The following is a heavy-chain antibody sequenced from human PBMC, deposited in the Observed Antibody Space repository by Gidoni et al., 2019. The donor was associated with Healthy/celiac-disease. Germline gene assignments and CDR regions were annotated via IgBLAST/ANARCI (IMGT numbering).Heavy chain of an antibody. V-gene: IGHV1-2*04. CDR3: ARSSDDSSSLYFAPTTYNWFDP. CDR2: INPNSGGT. CDR1: GDTCTGNY. Sequence: QAQLVQAGAEVQKPGASVKVSCKASGDTCTGNYMHGVRQAPGQGLAWMGWINPNSGGTNYAQKFQCWVTMTRDTSISTAYMVLSRLRSDATAVYYCARSSDDSSSLYFAPTTYNWFDPWGQGTLVTVSS. D-gene: IGHD6-13*01. J-gene: IGHJ5*02.